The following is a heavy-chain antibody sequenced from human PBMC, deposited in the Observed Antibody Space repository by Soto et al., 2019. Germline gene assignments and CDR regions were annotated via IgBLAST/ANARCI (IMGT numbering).Heavy chain of an antibody. J-gene: IGHJ6*02. V-gene: IGHV3-74*01. CDR3: ARVVVAATTNYGMDV. CDR1: GFTFSSYW. D-gene: IGHD2-15*01. Sequence: GGSLRLSCAASGFTFSSYWMHWVRQAPGKGLVWVSRINSDGSTTSYADSVKGRFTISRDNAKNTLYLQMNSLRAEDTAVYYCARVVVAATTNYGMDVWGQGTTVTVSS. CDR2: INSDGSTT.